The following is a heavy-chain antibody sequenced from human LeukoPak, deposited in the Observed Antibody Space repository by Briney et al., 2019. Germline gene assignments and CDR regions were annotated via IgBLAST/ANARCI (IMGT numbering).Heavy chain of an antibody. CDR2: INHSGST. V-gene: IGHV4-34*01. D-gene: IGHD6-19*01. CDR3: ARRAVAYYYYYYMDV. CDR1: GGSFSGYY. Sequence: SETLSLTCAVYGGSFSGYYWSWIRQPPGKGLERIGEINHSGSTNYNPSLKSRVTISVDTSKNQFSLKLSSVTAADTAVYYCARRAVAYYYYYYMDVWGKGTTVTVSS. J-gene: IGHJ6*03.